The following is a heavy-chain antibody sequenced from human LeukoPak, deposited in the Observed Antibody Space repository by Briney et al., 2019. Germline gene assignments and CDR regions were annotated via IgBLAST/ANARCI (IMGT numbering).Heavy chain of an antibody. CDR2: INPKTGST. Sequence: GASVKVSCKASGYTFTSYYMHWVRQAPGQGLEWMGWINPKTGSTNYPQKFQGRVTMARDTSISTVNMELSGLRSDDTAVYFCARDLDDAFDIWGQGTMVTVSS. CDR1: GYTFTSYY. J-gene: IGHJ3*02. CDR3: ARDLDDAFDI. V-gene: IGHV1-2*02. D-gene: IGHD1-1*01.